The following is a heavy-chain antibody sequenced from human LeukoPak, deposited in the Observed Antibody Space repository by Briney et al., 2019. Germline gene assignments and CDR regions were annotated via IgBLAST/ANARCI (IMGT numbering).Heavy chain of an antibody. CDR2: IIPIFGTA. Sequence: ASVKVSCKASGGTFSSYAISWVRQAPGQGLEWMGGIIPIFGTANYAQKFQGRVTITADESTSTAYMELSSLRSEDTAAYYCARARSVYYDFWSAKGGYYMDVWGKGTTVTVSS. CDR1: GGTFSSYA. D-gene: IGHD3-3*01. J-gene: IGHJ6*03. CDR3: ARARSVYYDFWSAKGGYYMDV. V-gene: IGHV1-69*01.